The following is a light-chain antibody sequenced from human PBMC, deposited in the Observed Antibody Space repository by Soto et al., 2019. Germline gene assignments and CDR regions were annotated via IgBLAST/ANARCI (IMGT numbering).Light chain of an antibody. CDR1: SNDVGNYNY. CDR3: NSYSGTNNLLI. CDR2: EVS. V-gene: IGLV2-8*01. J-gene: IGLJ2*01. Sequence: QSVLTQPPSASGSPGQSVTISCTGTSNDVGNYNYVSWYQQHPGKAPKVLISEVSKRPSGVPDRFSGSKSGNMASLTVSGLQAEDEADYYCNSYSGTNNLLIFGGGTKLTVL.